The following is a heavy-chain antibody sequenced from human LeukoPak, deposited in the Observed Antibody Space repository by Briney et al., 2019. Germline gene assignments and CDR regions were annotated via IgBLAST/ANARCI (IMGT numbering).Heavy chain of an antibody. CDR3: ARDGQCLDH. J-gene: IGHJ4*02. CDR2: IYQSGSA. CDR1: NGSITSGGYS. D-gene: IGHD6-19*01. Sequence: SETLSLTCTVSNGSITSGGYSWSWIRQPPGKGLEWIGYIYQSGSAYYNPSLKSRVTMSVDMSKNRFSLKLTSVTAADTAVYFCARDGQCLDHWGQGTLVTVSS. V-gene: IGHV4-30-2*01.